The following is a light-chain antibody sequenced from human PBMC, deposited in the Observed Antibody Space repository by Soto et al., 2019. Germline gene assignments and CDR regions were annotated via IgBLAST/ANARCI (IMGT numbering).Light chain of an antibody. CDR3: QQYNTSWT. Sequence: DIQMTQSPSSLSASIGDRVTITCRASQSISGWLAWYQQKPGKAPKLLIYDVSTLESGAPSRFSGSGSGAEFTLTISSLQPGDLATYYCQQYNTSWTFGQGTKV. V-gene: IGKV1-5*01. CDR2: DVS. J-gene: IGKJ1*01. CDR1: QSISGW.